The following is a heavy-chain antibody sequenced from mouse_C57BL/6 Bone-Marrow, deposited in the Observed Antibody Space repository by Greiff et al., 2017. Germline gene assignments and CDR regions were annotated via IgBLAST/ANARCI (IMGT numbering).Heavy chain of an antibody. D-gene: IGHD3-2*02. Sequence: QVQLKQPGTELVKPGASVKLSCKASGYTFTSYWMHWVKQRPGQGLEWIGNINPSNGGTNYNEKFKSKATLTVDKSSSTAYMQLSSLTSEDSAVYYGASPYSSGYVAWFAYWGQGTLVTVSA. V-gene: IGHV1-53*01. J-gene: IGHJ3*01. CDR2: INPSNGGT. CDR1: GYTFTSYW. CDR3: ASPYSSGYVAWFAY.